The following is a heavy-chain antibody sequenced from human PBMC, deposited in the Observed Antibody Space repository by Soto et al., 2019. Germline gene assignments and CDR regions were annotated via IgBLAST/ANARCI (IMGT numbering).Heavy chain of an antibody. V-gene: IGHV3-23*01. CDR3: SKGSGNIRPYGMDV. Sequence: EVQLLESGGGVVQPGVSLRVSCAAAGFTFSNHAMSWVRQAPGKGLEWVSTISGTGGTIYYADSVKGRFTISRDNSKNALWLQMNSLRDEDTALYYGSKGSGNIRPYGMDVWGQGTTVTVSS. CDR1: GFTFSNHA. CDR2: ISGTGGTI. J-gene: IGHJ6*02.